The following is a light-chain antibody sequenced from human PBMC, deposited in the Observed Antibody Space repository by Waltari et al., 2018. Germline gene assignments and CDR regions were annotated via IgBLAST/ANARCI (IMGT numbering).Light chain of an antibody. Sequence: EIMLTQSPGTLSLSPGEIATLSCRASQNINKYLAWYQHKPGQAPRLLIYDASSRATGIPDRFSGSGSGTDFSLTISRLEPEDFAVYYCQKYGSLPATFGQGTKVEIK. CDR1: QNINKY. V-gene: IGKV3-20*01. J-gene: IGKJ1*01. CDR3: QKYGSLPAT. CDR2: DAS.